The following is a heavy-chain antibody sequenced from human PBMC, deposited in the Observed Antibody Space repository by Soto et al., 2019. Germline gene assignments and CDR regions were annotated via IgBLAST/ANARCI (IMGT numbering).Heavy chain of an antibody. J-gene: IGHJ6*02. V-gene: IGHV4-4*02. Sequence: ETLSPTGAVPGVSISCTNCCSWDRQPPGKGLEWIGEIYHSGSTNYNQSLKSRVTISVDKSKNQFSLKLSSVFAADTAVYYCSRGNYGMDVWGQGATGTVSS. D-gene: IGHD3-10*01. CDR2: IYHSGST. CDR3: SRGNYGMDV. CDR1: GVSISCTNC.